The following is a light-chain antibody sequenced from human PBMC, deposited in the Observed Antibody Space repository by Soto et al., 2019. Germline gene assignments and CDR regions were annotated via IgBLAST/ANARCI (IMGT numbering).Light chain of an antibody. Sequence: IVMTQSPESLAVSLGERATINCKSSQSLLNSFYNKNYLAWYQQKPGQPPRLLIYWASTRESGVPDRFSGSGSGTDFTLTISTLQAEDVSVYYCQHYYSPPLTFGGGTMVEIK. CDR3: QHYYSPPLT. J-gene: IGKJ4*01. V-gene: IGKV4-1*01. CDR2: WAS. CDR1: QSLLNSFYNKNY.